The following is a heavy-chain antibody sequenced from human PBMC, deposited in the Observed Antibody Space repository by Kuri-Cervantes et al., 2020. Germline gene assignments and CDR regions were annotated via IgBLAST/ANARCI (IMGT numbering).Heavy chain of an antibody. CDR1: GYTFTNYA. J-gene: IGHJ6*02. CDR3: ARDSPGGYYDILTGYYSYYGMDV. D-gene: IGHD3-9*01. CDR2: INAYNGNT. V-gene: IGHV1-18*01. Sequence: ASVKVSCNASGYTFTNYAISWVRQAPGQGLEWMGWINAYNGNTNYAQKLQGRVTMTTDTSTSTAYMELRSLRSDDTAVYYCARDSPGGYYDILTGYYSYYGMDVWGQGTTVTVSS.